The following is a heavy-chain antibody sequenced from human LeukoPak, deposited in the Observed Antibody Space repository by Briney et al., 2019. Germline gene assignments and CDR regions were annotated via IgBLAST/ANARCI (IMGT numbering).Heavy chain of an antibody. D-gene: IGHD1-26*01. CDR1: GYSFANYW. CDR2: IYPGDSDT. V-gene: IGHV5-51*01. J-gene: IGHJ4*02. CDR3: ARQRSGSYHDC. Sequence: GESLKISCKGSGYSFANYWIGWVRQMPGKGLEYMGIIYPGDSDTRYSPSFQGQVTMSAGKSISTAYLQWNSLRASDTGMYYCARQRSGSYHDCWGQGTLVTVSS.